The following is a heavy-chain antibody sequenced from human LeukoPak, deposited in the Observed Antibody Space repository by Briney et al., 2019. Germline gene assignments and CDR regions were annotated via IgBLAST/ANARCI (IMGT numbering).Heavy chain of an antibody. CDR2: VNSYWNNR. V-gene: IGHV3-74*01. J-gene: IGHJ4*02. Sequence: GGSLTLSCAASGFTLSTYWMHWVRHAPGKGLDWVSRVNSYWNNRVYRGCVKGRFTISRDKAKNTHYLQMNSLSAEDTAVYYCVRGRDNYSYFDLWGQGTLVTVSS. CDR1: GFTLSTYW. CDR3: VRGRDNYSYFDL. D-gene: IGHD4-11*01.